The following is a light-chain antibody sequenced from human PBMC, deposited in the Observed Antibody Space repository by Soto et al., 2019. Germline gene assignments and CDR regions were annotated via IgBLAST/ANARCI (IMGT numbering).Light chain of an antibody. J-gene: IGLJ1*01. V-gene: IGLV1-44*01. Sequence: QSVLTRPPSTSGTPGQRVTISCSGSSSNIGSNTVNWYQHLPGTAPKLLIYSNTQRPSGVPDRFSGSKSGTSASLAVSGLQSEDEADYYCAAWDDSLNGYVFGTGTKVTVL. CDR3: AAWDDSLNGYV. CDR1: SSNIGSNT. CDR2: SNT.